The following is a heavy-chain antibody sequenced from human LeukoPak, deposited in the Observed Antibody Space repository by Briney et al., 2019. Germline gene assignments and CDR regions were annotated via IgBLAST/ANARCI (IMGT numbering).Heavy chain of an antibody. D-gene: IGHD3-10*01. V-gene: IGHV3-9*01. CDR2: ISWNSGSI. CDR3: VKGYYYDSGSYFDY. Sequence: GGSLRLSCAASGFTFDDYAMHWVRQAPEKGLEWVSGISWNSGSIGYADSVKARFTISRDNAKNFLYLQMDSLRAEDTALYYCVKGYYYDSGSYFDYWGQGTLVTVSS. J-gene: IGHJ4*02. CDR1: GFTFDDYA.